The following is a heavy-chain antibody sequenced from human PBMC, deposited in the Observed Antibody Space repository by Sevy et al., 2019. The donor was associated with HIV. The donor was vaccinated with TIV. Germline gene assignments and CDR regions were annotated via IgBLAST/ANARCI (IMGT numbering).Heavy chain of an antibody. CDR3: AREYHGDYLYYFDS. CDR1: GFTVSTNY. CDR2: IYSGGNT. J-gene: IGHJ4*02. V-gene: IGHV3-53*01. D-gene: IGHD4-17*01. Sequence: GGSLRLSCAASGFTVSTNYMSWVRQAPGKGLEWVSVIYSGGNTYYADSVKDRFTISRDKSKNTLYLQMNTLTPEDTAMYYCAREYHGDYLYYFDSWGQGTLVTVSS.